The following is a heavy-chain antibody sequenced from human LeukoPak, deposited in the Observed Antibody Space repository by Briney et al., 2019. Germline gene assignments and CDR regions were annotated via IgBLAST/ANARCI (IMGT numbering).Heavy chain of an antibody. CDR3: ARDSDYYSSGWSPWDY. CDR1: EFTFSTYW. J-gene: IGHJ4*02. V-gene: IGHV3-7*03. Sequence: GGSLRLSCAASEFTFSTYWMSWVRQAPGKGLEWVATIKQDGSEEFYVDSVKGRFTISRDNAKNSLYLQMKSLRAEDTALYYCARDSDYYSSGWSPWDYWGQGTLVTVSS. D-gene: IGHD6-19*01. CDR2: IKQDGSEE.